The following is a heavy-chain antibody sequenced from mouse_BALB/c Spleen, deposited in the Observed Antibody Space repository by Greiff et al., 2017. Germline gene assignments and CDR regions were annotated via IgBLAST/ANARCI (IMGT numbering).Heavy chain of an antibody. CDR3: ARLRYDGDYYAMDY. J-gene: IGHJ4*01. CDR1: GYTFSSYW. V-gene: IGHV1-9*01. CDR2: ILPGSGST. D-gene: IGHD2-14*01. Sequence: QVQLQQSGAELMKPGASVKISCKATGYTFSSYWIEWVKQRPGHGLEWIGEILPGSGSTNYNEKFKGKATFTADTSSNTAYMQLSSLTSEDSAVYYCARLRYDGDYYAMDYWGQGTSVTVSS.